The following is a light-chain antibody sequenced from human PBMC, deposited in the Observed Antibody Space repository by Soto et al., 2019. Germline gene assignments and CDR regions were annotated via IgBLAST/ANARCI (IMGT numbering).Light chain of an antibody. CDR3: LQYSTWPPLYT. J-gene: IGKJ2*01. CDR2: VAS. V-gene: IGKV3-15*01. Sequence: EIVMTQSPAALPVSLGERVSLTCRASQAVSSYLAWYQQKPGQAPRLLISVASTMANDTPDRFSGSGSGTDFTLTISSLQSSDLAVYYCLQYSTWPPLYTFGQGTKREIK. CDR1: QAVSSY.